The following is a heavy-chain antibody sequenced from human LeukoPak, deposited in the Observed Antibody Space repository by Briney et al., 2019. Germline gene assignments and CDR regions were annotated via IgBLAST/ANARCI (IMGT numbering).Heavy chain of an antibody. J-gene: IGHJ4*02. Sequence: GGSLRLSCAASGFTFSGYAMSWVRQAPGKGLEWVANIKEDGSENSYVESVKGRFTISRDNAKNSLYLQLNSLRAEDTAVYFCARQRYSDYWGQGTLVTVSS. D-gene: IGHD1-1*01. CDR3: ARQRYSDY. V-gene: IGHV3-7*01. CDR1: GFTFSGYA. CDR2: IKEDGSEN.